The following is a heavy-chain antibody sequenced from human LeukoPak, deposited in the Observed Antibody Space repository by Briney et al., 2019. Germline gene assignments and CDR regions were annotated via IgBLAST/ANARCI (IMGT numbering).Heavy chain of an antibody. CDR2: IYYSGST. J-gene: IGHJ4*02. V-gene: IGHV4-59*01. D-gene: IGHD1-26*01. Sequence: KPSETLSLTCTVSGGSISSYYWSWVRQPPGKGLEWIGYIYYSGSTNYNPSLKSRVTISVDTSKNQFSLKLSSVTAADTAVYYCARAAYSGSYYLHWGQGTLVTVSS. CDR1: GGSISSYY. CDR3: ARAAYSGSYYLH.